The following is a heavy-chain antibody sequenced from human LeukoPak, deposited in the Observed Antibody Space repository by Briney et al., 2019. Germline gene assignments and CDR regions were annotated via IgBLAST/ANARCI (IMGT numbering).Heavy chain of an antibody. CDR2: ISYDGDNE. J-gene: IGHJ1*01. V-gene: IGHV3-30*01. CDR1: GFTFSTYV. CDR3: ARGDFEVH. Sequence: GRSLRLSCAASGFTFSTYVMHWVRQAPGKGLEWVAYISYDGDNEKYADAVKGRFTISRDNSKNTLYLQMNSLRVGDTAVYYCARGDFEVHWGRGTLVTVSS.